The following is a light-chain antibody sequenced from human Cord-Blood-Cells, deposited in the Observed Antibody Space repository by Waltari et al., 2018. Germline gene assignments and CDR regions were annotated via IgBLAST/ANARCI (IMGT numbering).Light chain of an antibody. V-gene: IGLV2-23*01. Sequence: QSALPQPASVSGSPGQSITISSTGTSSVVGSYNLVPWYQQHPGKAPKLRIYEGSKRPSGVSNRFSGSKSGNTASLTISGLQAEDEADYYCCSYAGSSTYVFGTGTKVTVL. CDR1: SSVVGSYNL. CDR2: EGS. J-gene: IGLJ1*01. CDR3: CSYAGSSTYV.